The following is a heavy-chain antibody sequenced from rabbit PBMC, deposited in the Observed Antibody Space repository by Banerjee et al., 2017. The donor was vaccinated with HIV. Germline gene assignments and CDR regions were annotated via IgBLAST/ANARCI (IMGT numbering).Heavy chain of an antibody. J-gene: IGHJ6*01. D-gene: IGHD1-1*01. Sequence: QSLEESGGDLVKPEGSLTLTCTASGFSFSSGYYMCWVRQAPGKGLEWIACIYAGASVRIYYASWAKGRFTISKTSSTTVTLQMTSLTAADTATYFCARDSANGSGWLFGLWGPGTLVTVS. CDR2: IYAGASVRI. V-gene: IGHV1S40*01. CDR1: GFSFSSGYY. CDR3: ARDSANGSGWLFGL.